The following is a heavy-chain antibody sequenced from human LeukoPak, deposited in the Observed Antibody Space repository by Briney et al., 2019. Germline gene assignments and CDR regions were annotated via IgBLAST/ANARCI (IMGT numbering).Heavy chain of an antibody. CDR1: GGSISSYY. Sequence: SETLSLTCTVSGGSISSYYWSWIRQPPGKGLEWIGYIYYSGSTNYNPSLKSRVTISVDTSKNQFSLKLSSVTAADTAVYYCARERFWSGYSDAFDIWGQGTMVTVSS. CDR3: ARERFWSGYSDAFDI. V-gene: IGHV4-59*01. CDR2: IYYSGST. D-gene: IGHD3-3*01. J-gene: IGHJ3*02.